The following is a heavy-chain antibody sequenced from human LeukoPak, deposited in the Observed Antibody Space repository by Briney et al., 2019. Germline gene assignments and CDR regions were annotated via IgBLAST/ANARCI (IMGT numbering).Heavy chain of an antibody. CDR3: TTDLLWFGELSVAPGTN. V-gene: IGHV3-15*01. J-gene: IGHJ4*02. Sequence: GGSLRLSCAASGFTFSNAWMSWVRQAPGKGLEWVGRIKSKTDGGTTDYAAPVKGRFTISRDDSKNTLYLQMNSLKTEDTAVYYCTTDLLWFGELSVAPGTNWGQGALVTVSS. D-gene: IGHD3-10*01. CDR1: GFTFSNAW. CDR2: IKSKTDGGTT.